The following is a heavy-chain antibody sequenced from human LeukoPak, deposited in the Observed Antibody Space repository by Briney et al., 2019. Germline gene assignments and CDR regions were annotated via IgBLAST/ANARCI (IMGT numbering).Heavy chain of an antibody. V-gene: IGHV3-23*01. J-gene: IGHJ3*02. CDR2: ISGSGGST. CDR3: AKDLVGALAFDI. D-gene: IGHD1-26*01. Sequence: GGSLRLSYAASGFTFSSYAMSWVRQAPGKGLEWVSAISGSGGSTYYADSVKGRFTISRDNSKNTLYLQMNSLRAEDTAVYYCAKDLVGALAFDIWGQGTMVTVSS. CDR1: GFTFSSYA.